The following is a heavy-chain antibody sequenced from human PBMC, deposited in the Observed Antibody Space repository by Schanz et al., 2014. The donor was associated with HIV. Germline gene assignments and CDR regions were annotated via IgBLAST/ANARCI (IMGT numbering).Heavy chain of an antibody. CDR1: GFTFSTYV. Sequence: QVQLVESGGGVVQPGRSLRLSCAASGFTFSTYVMHWVRQAPSKGLEWVAIIWFDGSNKYYADSVRGRFTISRDNSKNTLYLQMNSLRAEDTAVYYCVRGLLFQGCFDSWGQGALVTVSS. CDR3: VRGLLFQGCFDS. J-gene: IGHJ4*02. V-gene: IGHV3-33*01. CDR2: IWFDGSNK. D-gene: IGHD3-10*01.